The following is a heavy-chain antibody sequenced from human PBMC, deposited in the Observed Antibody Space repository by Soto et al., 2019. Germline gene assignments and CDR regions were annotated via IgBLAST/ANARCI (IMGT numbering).Heavy chain of an antibody. Sequence: GGSLRLSCAASGFTFSNAWMSWVRQAPGKGLEWVGRIKSKTDGGTTDYAAPVKDRFTISRDDSKNTLYLQMNSLKTEDTAVYYCTTDPYYDYIPSAYYYYYYMDVWGKGTTVTVSS. D-gene: IGHD3-16*01. CDR3: TTDPYYDYIPSAYYYYYYMDV. V-gene: IGHV3-15*01. CDR2: IKSKTDGGTT. J-gene: IGHJ6*03. CDR1: GFTFSNAW.